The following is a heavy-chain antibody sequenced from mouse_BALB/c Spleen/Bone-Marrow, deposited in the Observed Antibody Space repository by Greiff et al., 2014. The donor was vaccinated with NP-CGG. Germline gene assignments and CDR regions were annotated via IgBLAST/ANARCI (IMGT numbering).Heavy chain of an antibody. Sequence: DVKLVESGGGLVQPGGSRKLSCAASGFTFSSFGMHWVRQAPEKGPEWVAYISSGSSTIYYADTVKGRFTISGDNPKNTLFLQMTSLRSEDTAMYYCARGGNFAWFAYWGQGTLVTVSA. CDR3: ARGGNFAWFAY. CDR2: ISSGSSTI. V-gene: IGHV5-17*02. J-gene: IGHJ3*01. D-gene: IGHD2-1*01. CDR1: GFTFSSFG.